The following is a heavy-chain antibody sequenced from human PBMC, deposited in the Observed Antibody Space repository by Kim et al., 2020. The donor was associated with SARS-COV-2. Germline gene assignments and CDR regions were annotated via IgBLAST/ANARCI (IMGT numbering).Heavy chain of an antibody. V-gene: IGHV3-20*04. D-gene: IGHD6-19*01. CDR1: GFTFDDYG. CDR2: IIRNGRST. J-gene: IGHJ4*02. CDR3: ARGYLSGPFDW. Sequence: GGSLRLSCAASGFTFDDYGMSWVLQVPGKGLEWVSGIIRNGRSTGYGDSVKGRFTISTDTAKNSLHLQMNSLGAEDTALYYCARGYLSGPFDWWGQGTLVTVSS.